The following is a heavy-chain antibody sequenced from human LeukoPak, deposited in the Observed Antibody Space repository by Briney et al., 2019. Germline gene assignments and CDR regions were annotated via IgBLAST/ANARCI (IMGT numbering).Heavy chain of an antibody. V-gene: IGHV3-9*01. CDR2: ISWNSGSI. J-gene: IGHJ3*02. CDR3: ARDPSAFDI. CDR1: GFTFDDYA. Sequence: GGSLRLSCAASGFTFDDYAMHWVRQAPGKGLEWVSGISWNSGSIGYADSVKGRFTISRDNAKNSLYLQMNSLRAEDTALYYCARDPSAFDIWGQGTMVTVSS.